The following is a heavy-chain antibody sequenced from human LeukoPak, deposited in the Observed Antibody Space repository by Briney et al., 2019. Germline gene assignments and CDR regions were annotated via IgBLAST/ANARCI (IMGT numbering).Heavy chain of an antibody. CDR3: ARASYNWNDVEDY. Sequence: GGSLRLSCAASGFTFTSYGISWVRQAPGQGLEWMGWISAYNGNTNYAQKLQGRVTMTTDTSTSTAYMELRSLRSDDTAVYYCARASYNWNDVEDYWGQGTLVTVSS. V-gene: IGHV1-18*01. CDR2: ISAYNGNT. CDR1: GFTFTSYG. J-gene: IGHJ4*02. D-gene: IGHD1-20*01.